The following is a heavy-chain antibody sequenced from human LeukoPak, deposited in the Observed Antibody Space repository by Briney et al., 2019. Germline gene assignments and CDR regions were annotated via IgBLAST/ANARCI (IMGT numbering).Heavy chain of an antibody. CDR1: GFTFGDYA. J-gene: IGHJ6*03. CDR2: INSDGSST. D-gene: IGHD6-13*01. CDR3: ARVSGYSSSWVDYYYYMDV. Sequence: GGSLRLSCTASGFTFGDYAMSWVRQAPGKGLVWVSRINSDGSSTSYADSVKGRFTISRDNAKNTLYLQMNSLRAEDTAVYYCARVSGYSSSWVDYYYYMDVWGKGTTVTVSS. V-gene: IGHV3-74*01.